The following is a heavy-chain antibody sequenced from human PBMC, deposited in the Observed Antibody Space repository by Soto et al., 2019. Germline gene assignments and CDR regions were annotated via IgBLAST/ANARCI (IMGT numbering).Heavy chain of an antibody. J-gene: IGHJ6*02. CDR2: INRDGGST. CDR3: AKDMVRWSVGYYYGMDV. CDR1: GFPFGDYG. Sequence: GGSLRLSCAAFGFPFGDYGMSWVRQAPGKGLEWVSGINRDGGSTGYADSVKGRFTISRDNAKNSLYLQMNSLRAEDTALYYCAKDMVRWSVGYYYGMDVWGQGTTVTVSS. D-gene: IGHD3-10*01. V-gene: IGHV3-20*04.